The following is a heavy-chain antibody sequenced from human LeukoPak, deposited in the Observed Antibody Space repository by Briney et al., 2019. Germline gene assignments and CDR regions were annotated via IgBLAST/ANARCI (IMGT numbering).Heavy chain of an antibody. CDR3: AKDWVNYGGNSDY. V-gene: IGHV3-30*02. CDR1: GFTSSSYG. J-gene: IGHJ4*02. D-gene: IGHD4-23*01. Sequence: GGSLRLSCAASGFTSSSYGMHWVRQAPGKGLEWVAFIRYDGSNKYYADSVKGRFTISRDNSKNTLYLQMNSLRAEDTAVYYCAKDWVNYGGNSDYWGQGTLVTVSS. CDR2: IRYDGSNK.